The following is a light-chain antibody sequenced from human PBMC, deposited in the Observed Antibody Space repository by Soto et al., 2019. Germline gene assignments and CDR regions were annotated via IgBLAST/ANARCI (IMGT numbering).Light chain of an antibody. J-gene: IGKJ4*01. CDR3: HQYYSSPTT. CDR2: GAS. V-gene: IGKV3-20*01. Sequence: EIVLTQSPGTLSVSPGERATVSCRASQTVSSGFLAWYQQKVGQAPRLLIYGASTRATGIPDRFSGSGSGTDLTLTIDRLDPDDFAVYSCHQYYSSPTTFGGGTQVEIK. CDR1: QTVSSGF.